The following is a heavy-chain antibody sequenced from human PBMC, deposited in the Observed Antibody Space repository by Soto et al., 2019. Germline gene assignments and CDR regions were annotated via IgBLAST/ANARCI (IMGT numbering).Heavy chain of an antibody. D-gene: IGHD6-13*01. Sequence: EVQLLESGGGLVQPGGSLRLSCAASGFTFSSYAMSWVRQAPGKGLEWVSAISGSGGSTYYADSVKGRFTISRDNSRNTLYLQLNSLRAEDTGVYYCAKGYSSTCLNWYFDLWGRGTLVTVSS. CDR2: ISGSGGST. V-gene: IGHV3-23*01. CDR1: GFTFSSYA. CDR3: AKGYSSTCLNWYFDL. J-gene: IGHJ2*01.